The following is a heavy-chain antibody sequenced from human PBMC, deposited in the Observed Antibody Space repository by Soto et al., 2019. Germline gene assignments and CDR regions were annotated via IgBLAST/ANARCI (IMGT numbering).Heavy chain of an antibody. V-gene: IGHV3-74*01. CDR2: INSDGSST. Sequence: PGGSLRLSCGASGFTFSTYNMHWVRQGPGKGLVWVSRINSDGSSTYYADSVKGRFTISRDNSKNTLYLQMNSLRAEDTAVYYCAKDQPPLWFGESEYWGQGTLVTVSS. CDR3: AKDQPPLWFGESEY. CDR1: GFTFSTYN. J-gene: IGHJ4*02. D-gene: IGHD3-10*01.